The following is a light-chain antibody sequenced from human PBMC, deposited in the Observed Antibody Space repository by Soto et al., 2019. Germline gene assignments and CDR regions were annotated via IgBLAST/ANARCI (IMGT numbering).Light chain of an antibody. J-gene: IGLJ1*01. Sequence: QSVLTQPRSVSGSPGQRVTISCTGSSSNIGVGYDVHWYQQLPGTAPKLLIYGYSNRPSGVPDRFSGSKSGTSASLSITGLEAEDEDDAYYQCYDCRRSGSYVFGTGTKLTVL. CDR1: SSNIGVGYD. CDR3: QCYDCRRSGSYV. V-gene: IGLV1-40*01. CDR2: GYS.